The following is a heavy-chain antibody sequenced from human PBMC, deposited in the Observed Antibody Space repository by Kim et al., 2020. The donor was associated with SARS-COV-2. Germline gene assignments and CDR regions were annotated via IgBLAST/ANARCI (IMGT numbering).Heavy chain of an antibody. CDR1: EYTLTELS. CDR3: AISYDYGCMDV. Sequence: ASVKVSCKFSEYTLTELSMHWVRQAPGKGLEWMGGFDPEDGETIYAQKFQGRVTMTEDTSTDTAYMELSSLRSEDTAVYYCAISYDYGCMDVWGLGTTVTVSS. CDR2: FDPEDGET. D-gene: IGHD3-16*01. J-gene: IGHJ6*02. V-gene: IGHV1-24*01.